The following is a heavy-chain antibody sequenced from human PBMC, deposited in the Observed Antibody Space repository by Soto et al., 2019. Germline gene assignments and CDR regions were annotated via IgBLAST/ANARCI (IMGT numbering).Heavy chain of an antibody. J-gene: IGHJ4*01. CDR2: FSVYNGNT. V-gene: IGHV1-18*04. D-gene: IGHD2-15*01. CDR1: GNPFISYA. Sequence: ASEKVSCKASGNPFISYAISWVRQAPGQGLEWMGRFSVYNGNTIYAQKFHDRLTVTTDTSTTTAYMELRSLTSDDTAVYYCVWSCNGGSFADYWG. CDR3: VWSCNGGSFADY.